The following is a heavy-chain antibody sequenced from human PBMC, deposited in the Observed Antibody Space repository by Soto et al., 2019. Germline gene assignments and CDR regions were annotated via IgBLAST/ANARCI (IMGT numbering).Heavy chain of an antibody. CDR3: ASPWGGLEPLTG. D-gene: IGHD1-1*01. Sequence: EMQLVESGGGLVQPGGSLRLSCAASGFTFSDSWMNWVSQAPGKGLEWVANIKADGSEKYYVDSVKGRFTISRDNAKNTLYLQMDSLRAEDTAVYYSASPWGGLEPLTGGGKGTLVTVSS. V-gene: IGHV3-7*05. J-gene: IGHJ4*02. CDR2: IKADGSEK. CDR1: GFTFSDSW.